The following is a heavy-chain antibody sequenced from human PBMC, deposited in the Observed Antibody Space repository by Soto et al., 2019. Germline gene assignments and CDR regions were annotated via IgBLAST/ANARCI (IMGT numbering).Heavy chain of an antibody. CDR1: GGSISSGYYY. CDR2: IYYSGNT. D-gene: IGHD2-2*01. Sequence: SETLSLTCSVSGGSISSGYYYWSWIRQPPGKGLEWIGNIYYSGNTYYNPSLKGRISISVDTSKNQFSLKLSSVTAADTAVYYCARGDYQYSIDYWGQGTLVTVSS. CDR3: ARGDYQYSIDY. V-gene: IGHV4-30-4*01. J-gene: IGHJ4*02.